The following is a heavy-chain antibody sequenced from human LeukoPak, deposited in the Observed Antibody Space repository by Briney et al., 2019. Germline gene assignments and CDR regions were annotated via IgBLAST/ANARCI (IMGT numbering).Heavy chain of an antibody. CDR2: IKQDGSEK. CDR3: AKWYDFWSGYPGDY. D-gene: IGHD3-3*01. CDR1: GFTFSSYW. Sequence: PGGSLRLSCAASGFTFSSYWMSWVRQAPGKGLEWVANIKQDGSEKYYVDSVKGRFTISRDNAKNSLYLQMNSLRAEDTAVYYCAKWYDFWSGYPGDYWGQGTLVTVSS. V-gene: IGHV3-7*01. J-gene: IGHJ4*02.